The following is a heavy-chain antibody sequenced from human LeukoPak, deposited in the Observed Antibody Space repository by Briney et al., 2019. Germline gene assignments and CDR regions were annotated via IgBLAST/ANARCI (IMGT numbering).Heavy chain of an antibody. CDR1: GYTFTGHF. J-gene: IGHJ5*02. CDR3: ARERLYCDGGSCYTNWFDP. D-gene: IGHD2-15*01. Sequence: GASVKVSCQASGYTFTGHFIHWVRQAPGEGLQWMGWIHPRTGGTNYAQNFQGRVTMTRDTSISTAYMELSSLRSDDTAVYYCARERLYCDGGSCYTNWFDPWGQGTLVTVSS. CDR2: IHPRTGGT. V-gene: IGHV1-2*02.